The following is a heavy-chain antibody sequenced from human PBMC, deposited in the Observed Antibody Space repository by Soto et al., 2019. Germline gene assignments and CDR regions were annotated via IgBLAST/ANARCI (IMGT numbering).Heavy chain of an antibody. CDR2: IHYSGST. CDR3: ARCVRYYYGSGRDSDWFDP. D-gene: IGHD3-10*01. CDR1: GGSLSNYY. J-gene: IGHJ5*02. V-gene: IGHV4-59*01. Sequence: PSETLSLTCTVSGGSLSNYYWTWIRQSPGKGLEWIGYIHYSGSTSYNPSLKSRVTISVDRSKNQFSLWLSSVTAADTAVYYCARCVRYYYGSGRDSDWFDPWGQGTLVTVSS.